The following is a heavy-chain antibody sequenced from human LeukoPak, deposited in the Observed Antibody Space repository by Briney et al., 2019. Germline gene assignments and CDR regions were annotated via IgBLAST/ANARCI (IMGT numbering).Heavy chain of an antibody. CDR1: GYTFTGYY. CDR3: ARYYYGSGSYYNQPSYNWFDP. Sequence: ASVKVSCKASGYTFTGYYMHWVRQAPGQGLEWMGWINPNSGGTNYAQKFQGRVTMTRDTSISTAYMELSRLRSDDTAVYYCARYYYGSGSYYNQPSYNWFDPWGQGTLVTVSS. D-gene: IGHD3-10*01. J-gene: IGHJ5*02. V-gene: IGHV1-2*02. CDR2: INPNSGGT.